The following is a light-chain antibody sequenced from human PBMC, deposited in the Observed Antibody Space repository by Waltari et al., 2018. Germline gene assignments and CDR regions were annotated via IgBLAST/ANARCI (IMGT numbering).Light chain of an antibody. Sequence: DIVMTQSPDSLAVSLGERATINCKSSQRVLYSSNNKNYLAWYQQKPGQPPKLLIYWASTRESGVPDRFSGSGSVTDFTLTISSLQAEDVAVYYCQQYYSTPRTFGQGTKVEIK. CDR2: WAS. CDR3: QQYYSTPRT. CDR1: QRVLYSSNNKNY. V-gene: IGKV4-1*01. J-gene: IGKJ1*01.